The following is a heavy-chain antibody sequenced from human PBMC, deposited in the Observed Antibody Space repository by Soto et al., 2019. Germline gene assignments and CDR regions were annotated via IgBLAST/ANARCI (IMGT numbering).Heavy chain of an antibody. CDR2: IYYSGST. V-gene: IGHV4-31*03. J-gene: IGHJ5*02. D-gene: IGHD3-3*01. CDR3: ARASQGIFGVVPLNWFDP. CDR1: GGSISSGGYY. Sequence: SETLSLTCTVSGGSISSGGYYWSWIRQHPGKGLEWIGYIYYSGSTYYNPSLKSRVTISVDTSKNQFSLKLSSVTAADTAVYYCARASQGIFGVVPLNWFDPWGQGTLVTVSS.